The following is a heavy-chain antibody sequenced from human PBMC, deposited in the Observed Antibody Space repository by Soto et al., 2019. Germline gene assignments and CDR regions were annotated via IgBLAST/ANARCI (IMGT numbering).Heavy chain of an antibody. V-gene: IGHV3-9*01. D-gene: IGHD2-2*01. J-gene: IGHJ3*02. CDR1: GFTFDDYA. Sequence: PGGSLRLSCAASGFTFDDYAMHWVRQAPGKGLEWVSGISWNSGSIGYADSVKGRFTISRDNAKNSLYLQMNSLRAEDTALYYCAKSTRSGSSAFDIWGQGTMVTVSS. CDR3: AKSTRSGSSAFDI. CDR2: ISWNSGSI.